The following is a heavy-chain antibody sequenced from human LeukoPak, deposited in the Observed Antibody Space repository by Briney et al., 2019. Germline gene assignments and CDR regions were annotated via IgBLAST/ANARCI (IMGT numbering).Heavy chain of an antibody. CDR1: GFTFSSYA. V-gene: IGHV3-30-3*01. D-gene: IGHD2-15*01. CDR2: ISYDGSNK. J-gene: IGHJ4*02. Sequence: GGTLRLSCAASGFTFSSYAMHWVRQAPAKGLEWVAVISYDGSNKYYADSVKGRFTISRDNSKNTLYLQMNSLRAEDTAVYYCARVRWELLLIDYWGQGTLVTVSS. CDR3: ARVRWELLLIDY.